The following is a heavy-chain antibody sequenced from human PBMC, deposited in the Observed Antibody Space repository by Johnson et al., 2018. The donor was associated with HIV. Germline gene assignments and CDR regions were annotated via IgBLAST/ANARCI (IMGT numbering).Heavy chain of an antibody. CDR3: ANCLPTGTTSLDAFDI. J-gene: IGHJ3*02. D-gene: IGHD1-7*01. CDR2: IRYDGGNK. CDR1: GFTFSNYG. V-gene: IGHV3-30*02. Sequence: VQLVESGGGVVQPGGSLRLSCAASGFTFSNYGIHWVRQTPGKGLEWVAFIRYDGGNKYYADSVKGRFTISRANSKNTLYLQMNSLRAVDTAVYNVANCLPTGTTSLDAFDIWGQGTMVTVSS.